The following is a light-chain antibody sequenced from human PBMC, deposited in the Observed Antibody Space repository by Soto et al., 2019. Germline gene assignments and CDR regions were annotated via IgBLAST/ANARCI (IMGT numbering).Light chain of an antibody. CDR2: GAS. V-gene: IGKV3-20*01. Sequence: EIVLTQSPGTLSLPPGERATLSCRASQSVSSSYLAWYQQKPGQAPRLLIYGASSRATGIPDRLSGSGSGTDSTLTISRLEPEDFAVYFCQQYGGSPRTFGQGTNVEIK. CDR3: QQYGGSPRT. J-gene: IGKJ1*01. CDR1: QSVSSSY.